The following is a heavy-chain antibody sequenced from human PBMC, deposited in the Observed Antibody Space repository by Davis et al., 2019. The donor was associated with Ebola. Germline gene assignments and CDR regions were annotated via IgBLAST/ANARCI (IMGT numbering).Heavy chain of an antibody. J-gene: IGHJ4*02. V-gene: IGHV4-39*01. Sequence: SETLSLTCTVSGDSINNDRYYWGWIRQPPGKGLEWIGSIYYRGTTYYTPSLKSRVTISVDTSKNQFSLKLSPVSAADTAVYYCARRRLSFEAIDSWGQGTLVTVSS. D-gene: IGHD1-26*01. CDR2: IYYRGTT. CDR3: ARRRLSFEAIDS. CDR1: GDSINNDRYY.